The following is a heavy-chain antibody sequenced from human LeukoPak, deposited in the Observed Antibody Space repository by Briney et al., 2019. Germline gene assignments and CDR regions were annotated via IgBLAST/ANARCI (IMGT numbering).Heavy chain of an antibody. D-gene: IGHD6-19*01. Sequence: SETLSLTCTVSGGSISSSSYYWGWIRQPPGKGLEWIGSIYYSGSTYYNPSLKSRVTISVDTSKNQFSLKLSSVTAADTAVYCCASFPVAGIANNDAFDIWGQGTMVTVSS. CDR3: ASFPVAGIANNDAFDI. J-gene: IGHJ3*02. V-gene: IGHV4-39*01. CDR2: IYYSGST. CDR1: GGSISSSSYY.